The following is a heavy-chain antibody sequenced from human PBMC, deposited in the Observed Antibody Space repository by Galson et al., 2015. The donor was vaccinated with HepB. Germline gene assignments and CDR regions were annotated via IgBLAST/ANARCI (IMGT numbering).Heavy chain of an antibody. CDR3: ARRTLTMVRGVTAGFQDLRYYYYMDV. Sequence: SLRLSCAASGFTFSSYSMNWVRQAPGKGLEWVSSISSSSSYIYYADSVKGRFTISRDNAKNSLYLQMNSLRAEDTAVYYCARRTLTMVRGVTAGFQDLRYYYYMDVWGKGTTVTVSS. D-gene: IGHD3-10*01. J-gene: IGHJ6*03. V-gene: IGHV3-21*01. CDR2: ISSSSSYI. CDR1: GFTFSSYS.